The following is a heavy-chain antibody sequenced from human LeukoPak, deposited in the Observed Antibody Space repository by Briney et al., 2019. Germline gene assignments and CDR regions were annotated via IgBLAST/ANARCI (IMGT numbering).Heavy chain of an antibody. J-gene: IGHJ4*02. D-gene: IGHD5-18*01. V-gene: IGHV5-51*01. Sequence: GESLKISCQGSGYSFTSYWIGWVRQMPGKGLEWMGIIYPGDSDTRYSPSFQGQVTISANKSISTAYLQWSSLKASDTAMYYCARPGGEQLWLREYYFDYWGQGTLVTVSS. CDR2: IYPGDSDT. CDR3: ARPGGEQLWLREYYFDY. CDR1: GYSFTSYW.